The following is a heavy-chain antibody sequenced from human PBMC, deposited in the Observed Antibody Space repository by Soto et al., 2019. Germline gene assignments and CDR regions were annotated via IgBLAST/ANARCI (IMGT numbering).Heavy chain of an antibody. J-gene: IGHJ6*03. CDR3: ARPWGHYYYYYYMDV. V-gene: IGHV3-21*01. Sequence: EVQLVVSGGGLVKPGGSLRLSCAASGFTFSSYSMNWVRQAPGKGLEWVSSISSSSSYIYYADSVKGRFTISRDNAKNSLYLQMNSLRAEDTAVYYCARPWGHYYYYYYMDVWGKGTTVTVSS. CDR2: ISSSSSYI. CDR1: GFTFSSYS. D-gene: IGHD7-27*01.